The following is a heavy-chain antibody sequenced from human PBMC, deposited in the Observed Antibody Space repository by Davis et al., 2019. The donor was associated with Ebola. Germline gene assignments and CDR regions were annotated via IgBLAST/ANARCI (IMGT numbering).Heavy chain of an antibody. CDR1: GGYISGYY. J-gene: IGHJ4*02. Sequence: MPSETLSLTCTVSGGYISGYYWSWIRQPPGKGLEWIGNLYHGGGTNYSPSLKSRLTISVDTSKDQFSLRLTSVTAADTAVYFCARDLDLGSAYWAQGTLVTVSS. V-gene: IGHV4-59*12. CDR2: LYHGGGT. CDR3: ARDLDLGSAY. D-gene: IGHD3-10*01.